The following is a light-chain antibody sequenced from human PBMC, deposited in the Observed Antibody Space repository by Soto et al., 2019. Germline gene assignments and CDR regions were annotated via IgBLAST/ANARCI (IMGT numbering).Light chain of an antibody. J-gene: IGKJ4*01. CDR2: GAS. Sequence: QSPATLSLSPGERATLSCRASQSVNIYLAWYQQKPGQAPRLLIFGASSRATGIPARFSGSGSGTEFNLTISSLQSEDFAVYFCQQYDDWLRLTFGGGTKVDIK. CDR3: QQYDDWLRLT. CDR1: QSVNIY. V-gene: IGKV3D-15*01.